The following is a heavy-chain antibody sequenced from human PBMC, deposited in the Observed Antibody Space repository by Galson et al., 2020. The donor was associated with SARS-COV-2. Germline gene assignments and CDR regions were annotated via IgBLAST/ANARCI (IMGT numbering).Heavy chain of an antibody. CDR1: GGSISSNY. CDR2: IYYSGST. Sequence: ASETLSLTCTVSGGSISSNYWSWIRQPPGKGLEWIGYIYYSGSTNYNPSLKSRVTISVDTSKNQFSLKLSSVTAADTAVYYCGRHRPYSSCWYPDYWGQGTLVTVSS. V-gene: IGHV4-59*08. CDR3: GRHRPYSSCWYPDY. J-gene: IGHJ4*02. D-gene: IGHD6-19*01.